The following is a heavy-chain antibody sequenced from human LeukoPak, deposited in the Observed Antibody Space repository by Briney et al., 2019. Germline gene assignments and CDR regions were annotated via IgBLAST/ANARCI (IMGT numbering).Heavy chain of an antibody. D-gene: IGHD2-15*01. Sequence: GGSLRLSCAASGFTFSSYAMSWVRQAPGKGLEWVSAISGSGGSTYYADSVKGRFTISRDNSKNTLYLQMNNLRAEDTAVYYCAKDHLVVVSAPYFDYWGQGTLVTVSS. V-gene: IGHV3-23*01. J-gene: IGHJ4*02. CDR1: GFTFSSYA. CDR3: AKDHLVVVSAPYFDY. CDR2: ISGSGGST.